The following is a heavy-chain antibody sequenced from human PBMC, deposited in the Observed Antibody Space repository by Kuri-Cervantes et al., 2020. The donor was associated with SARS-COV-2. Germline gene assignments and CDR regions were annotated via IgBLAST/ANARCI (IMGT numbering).Heavy chain of an antibody. D-gene: IGHD3-22*01. CDR2: IYYSGST. CDR1: GGSISSSSYY. Sequence: SETLSLTCTVSGGSISSSSYYWGWIRQPPGKGLEWIGSIYYSGSTYYNPSLKSRVTIPVDTSKNQFSLKLSSVTAADTAVYYCASLGDSSGYYLHYYYYYMDVWGKGTTVTVSS. V-gene: IGHV4-39*07. CDR3: ASLGDSSGYYLHYYYYYMDV. J-gene: IGHJ6*03.